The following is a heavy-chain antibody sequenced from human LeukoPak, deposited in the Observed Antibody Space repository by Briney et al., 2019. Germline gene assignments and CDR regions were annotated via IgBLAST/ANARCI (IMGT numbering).Heavy chain of an antibody. CDR3: ARDSGFPPHLGYCSSTSCGLGAFDV. CDR1: GFTFTTNW. D-gene: IGHD2-2*01. Sequence: GGSLRLSCAASGFTFTTNWMSWVRQAPGKGLEWVANIKQDGTEKYYVDSVKGRFTISRDNAKNSLYLQMNSLRAEDTAVYYCARDSGFPPHLGYCSSTSCGLGAFDVWGQGTMVTVSS. CDR2: IKQDGTEK. V-gene: IGHV3-7*01. J-gene: IGHJ3*01.